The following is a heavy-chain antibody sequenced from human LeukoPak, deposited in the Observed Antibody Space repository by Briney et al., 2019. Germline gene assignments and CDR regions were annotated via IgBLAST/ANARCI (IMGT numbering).Heavy chain of an antibody. CDR1: GFTFSSYW. Sequence: GGSLRLSCGASGFTFSSYWMHWVRQAPGKGLVWISRINSDGSTTSYADTVKGRFTISRDNAKNTLYLQMNSLRAEDTAVYYCARGNYYGQDYWGQGTLVTVSS. J-gene: IGHJ4*02. D-gene: IGHD3-10*01. CDR2: INSDGSTT. CDR3: ARGNYYGQDY. V-gene: IGHV3-74*01.